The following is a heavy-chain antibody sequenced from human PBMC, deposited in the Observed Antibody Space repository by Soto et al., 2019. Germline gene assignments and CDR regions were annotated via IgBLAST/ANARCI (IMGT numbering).Heavy chain of an antibody. J-gene: IGHJ5*02. Sequence: SETLSLTCTVSGGSISSYYWSWIRQPPGKGLEWIGYIYYSGSTNYNPSLKSRVTTSVDTSKNQFSLRLSSVTAVDTAVYYCARVVGYCSGGSCYSGRFDPWGQGTLVTVSS. D-gene: IGHD2-15*01. CDR1: GGSISSYY. V-gene: IGHV4-59*01. CDR2: IYYSGST. CDR3: ARVVGYCSGGSCYSGRFDP.